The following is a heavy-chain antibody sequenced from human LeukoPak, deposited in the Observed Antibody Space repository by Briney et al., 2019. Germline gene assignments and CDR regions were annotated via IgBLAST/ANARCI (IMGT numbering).Heavy chain of an antibody. CDR3: ARRPPCSSTSCQSREYMWFDP. CDR1: GGSISGYY. CDR2: IYYSGST. J-gene: IGHJ5*02. Sequence: SETLSLTCTVSGGSISGYYWSWIRQPPGKGLEWIGYIYYSGSTNYNPSLKSRVTISVDTSKNQFSLKLSSVTAADTAVYYCARRPPCSSTSCQSREYMWFDPWGQGTLVTVSS. D-gene: IGHD2-2*01. V-gene: IGHV4-59*01.